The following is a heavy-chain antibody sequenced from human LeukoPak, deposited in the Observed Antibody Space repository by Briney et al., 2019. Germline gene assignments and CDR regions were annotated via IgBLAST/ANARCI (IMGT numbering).Heavy chain of an antibody. D-gene: IGHD6-19*01. CDR3: ARGPRLVDAFDI. CDR2: ISYDGSNK. V-gene: IGHV3-30-3*01. CDR1: GFTFSSYA. Sequence: GRSLRLSCAASGFTFSSYAMHWVRQAPGKGLEWVAVISYDGSNKYYADSVKGRFTISRDNSKNTLYLQMNSLRAEDTAVYYCARGPRLVDAFDIWGQGTMVTVSS. J-gene: IGHJ3*02.